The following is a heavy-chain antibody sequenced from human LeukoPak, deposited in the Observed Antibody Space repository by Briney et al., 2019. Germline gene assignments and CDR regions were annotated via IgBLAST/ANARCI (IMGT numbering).Heavy chain of an antibody. J-gene: IGHJ6*04. CDR3: ARDHTKGPMADV. CDR1: GYTFTSYY. D-gene: IGHD3-10*01. Sequence: GASVKVSCKASGYTFTSYYMHWVRQAPGQGLEWMGIINPSGGSTSYAQKFQGRVTMTRDTSTSTVYMELSSLRSEDTAVYYCARDHTKGPMADVWGKGTTVTDSS. V-gene: IGHV1-46*03. CDR2: INPSGGST.